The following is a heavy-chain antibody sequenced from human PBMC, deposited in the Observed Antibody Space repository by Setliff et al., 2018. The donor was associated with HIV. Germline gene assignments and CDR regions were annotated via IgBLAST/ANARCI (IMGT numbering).Heavy chain of an antibody. J-gene: IGHJ3*02. V-gene: IGHV4-61*09. CDR1: GGSISSGTYY. CDR3: ARHDDTSSWLDAFDI. CDR2: VYTSGST. D-gene: IGHD6-13*01. Sequence: PSETLSLTCTVSGGSISSGTYYWSWIRQPAGKGLEWIGHVYTSGSTNYNPSPKSRVTISVDTSKNQFSLKLTSVSAADTAVYYCARHDDTSSWLDAFDIWGQGTVVTVSS.